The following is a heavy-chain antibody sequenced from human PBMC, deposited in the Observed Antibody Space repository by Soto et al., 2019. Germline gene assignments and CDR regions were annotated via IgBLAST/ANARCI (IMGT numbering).Heavy chain of an antibody. CDR1: GGTFSSYA. V-gene: IGHV1-69*01. D-gene: IGHD6-13*01. J-gene: IGHJ4*02. Sequence: QVQLVQSGAEVKKPGSSVKVSCKASGGTFSSYAISWVRQAPGQGLEWMGGIIPIFGTANYAQKFQGRVTITADESTSTAYMELSSLRSEDTAVYYCARESNRGGYISSPFDYWGQGTLVTVSS. CDR2: IIPIFGTA. CDR3: ARESNRGGYISSPFDY.